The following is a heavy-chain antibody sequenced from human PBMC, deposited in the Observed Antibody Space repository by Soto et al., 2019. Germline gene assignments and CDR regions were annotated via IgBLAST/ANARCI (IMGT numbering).Heavy chain of an antibody. D-gene: IGHD4-17*01. CDR2: IYSGGST. CDR3: ARGLGNGDFGDPGDY. Sequence: EVPLVESGGGLIQPGGSLRLSCAASDFSVSSNYMSWVRQVPGKGLEWVSLIYSGGSTYYADSVKGRFTISRDNSXXTLYLQMKSLRAEDTAVYYCARGLGNGDFGDPGDYWGQGTLVTVSS. V-gene: IGHV3-53*01. J-gene: IGHJ4*02. CDR1: DFSVSSNY.